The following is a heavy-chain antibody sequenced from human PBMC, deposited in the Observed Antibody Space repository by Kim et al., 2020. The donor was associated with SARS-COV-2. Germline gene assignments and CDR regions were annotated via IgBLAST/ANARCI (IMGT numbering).Heavy chain of an antibody. CDR2: IFYRGST. Sequence: SETLSLTCTVYGASISSSSYYWGWIRQPPGKGLEWIGSIFYRGSTYYNPSLKSRVTISVDTSKNQFSLKLSSVTAADTAVYYCARRGTLAVAGTFDYWG. CDR3: ARRGTLAVAGTFDY. V-gene: IGHV4-39*01. J-gene: IGHJ4*01. D-gene: IGHD6-19*01. CDR1: GASISSSSYY.